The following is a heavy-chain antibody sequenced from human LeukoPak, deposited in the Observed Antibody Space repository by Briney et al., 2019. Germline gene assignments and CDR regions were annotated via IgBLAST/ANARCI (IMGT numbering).Heavy chain of an antibody. D-gene: IGHD3-16*01. V-gene: IGHV3-33*06. Sequence: GRSLRLSCAASGFTFSSYGMHWVRQAPGKGLEWVAVIWYDGSNKYYADSVKGRFTISRDNSKNTLYLQMNSLRAEDTAVYYCAKANPGLRLGELYYYFGYWGQGTLVTVSS. CDR1: GFTFSSYG. CDR3: AKANPGLRLGELYYYFGY. CDR2: IWYDGSNK. J-gene: IGHJ4*02.